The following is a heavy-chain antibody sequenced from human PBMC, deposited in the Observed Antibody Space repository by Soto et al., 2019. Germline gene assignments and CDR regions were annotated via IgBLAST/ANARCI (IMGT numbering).Heavy chain of an antibody. CDR1: GGTFSSYA. CDR2: IIPIFGTA. Sequence: SVKVSCKASGGTFSSYAISWVRHAPGQGLEWMGGIIPIFGTANYAQKFQGRVTITADESTSTAYMELSSLRSEDTAVYYCARDTRTNVVDYDSDGHGMDVWGQGTTVTVSS. J-gene: IGHJ6*02. V-gene: IGHV1-69*13. D-gene: IGHD3-3*01. CDR3: ARDTRTNVVDYDSDGHGMDV.